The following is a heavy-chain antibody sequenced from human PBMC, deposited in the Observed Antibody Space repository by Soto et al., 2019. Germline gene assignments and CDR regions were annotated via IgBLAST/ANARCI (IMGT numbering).Heavy chain of an antibody. J-gene: IGHJ5*02. Sequence: QVQLQESGPGLVKPSQTLSLTCTVSGSSISSGGYYWSWIRQHPGKGLEWIGYIYYSGSTYYNPSLKSRVTISVDTSKNQFSLKLSSVTAADTAVYYCARGPSYYDISDCRFDPWGQGTLVTVSS. V-gene: IGHV4-31*03. CDR2: IYYSGST. D-gene: IGHD3-9*01. CDR3: ARGPSYYDISDCRFDP. CDR1: GSSISSGGYY.